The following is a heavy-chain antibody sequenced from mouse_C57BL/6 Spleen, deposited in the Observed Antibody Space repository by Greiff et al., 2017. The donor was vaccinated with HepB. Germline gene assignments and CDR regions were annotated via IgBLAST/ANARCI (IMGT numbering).Heavy chain of an antibody. D-gene: IGHD6-1*01. CDR2: IDPSDSYT. CDR1: GYTFTSYW. Sequence: QVQLQQPGAELVKPGASVKLSCKASGYTFTSYWMQWVKQRPGQGLEWIGEIDPSDSYTNYNQKFKGKATLTVDTSSSTAYMQLSSLTSEDSAVYYCARGGQGYFDVWGTGTTVTVSS. V-gene: IGHV1-50*01. J-gene: IGHJ1*03. CDR3: ARGGQGYFDV.